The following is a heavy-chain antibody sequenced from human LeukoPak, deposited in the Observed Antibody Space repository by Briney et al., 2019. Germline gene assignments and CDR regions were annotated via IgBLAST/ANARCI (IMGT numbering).Heavy chain of an antibody. CDR3: ARALRLPYYYYGMDV. V-gene: IGHV1-8*01. Sequence: ASVKVSCKASGYTFTSYDINWVRQATGQGLEWMGWMNPNSGNTGYAQKFQGRVTMTRNTSISTAYMGLSSLRSEDTAVYYCARALRLPYYYYGMDVWGQGTTVTVSS. CDR1: GYTFTSYD. CDR2: MNPNSGNT. J-gene: IGHJ6*02. D-gene: IGHD5-12*01.